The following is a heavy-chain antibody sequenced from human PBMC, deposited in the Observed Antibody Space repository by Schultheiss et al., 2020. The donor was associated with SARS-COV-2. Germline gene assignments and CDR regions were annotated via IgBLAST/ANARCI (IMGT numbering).Heavy chain of an antibody. Sequence: GGSLRLSCAASGFTFSSYEMNWVRQAPGKGLEWVSYISSSGSTIYYADSVKGRFTISRDNSKNTLYLQMNSLRAEDTAVYYCARDGHGDAFDIWGQGTMVTVSS. CDR3: ARDGHGDAFDI. V-gene: IGHV3-48*03. J-gene: IGHJ3*02. CDR1: GFTFSSYE. CDR2: ISSSGSTI.